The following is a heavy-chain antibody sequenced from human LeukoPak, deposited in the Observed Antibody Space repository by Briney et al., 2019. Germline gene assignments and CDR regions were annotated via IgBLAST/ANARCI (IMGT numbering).Heavy chain of an antibody. CDR2: IYYSGST. CDR3: VGGSFDILTGFVY. J-gene: IGHJ4*02. Sequence: SETLSLTCTVSGGSISSYYWSWIRQPPGKGLEWIGYIYYSGSTNYNPSLKSRVTISVDTSKNQFSLKLSSVTAADTAIYYCVGGSFDILTGFVYWGQGILVTASS. D-gene: IGHD3-9*01. CDR1: GGSISSYY. V-gene: IGHV4-59*12.